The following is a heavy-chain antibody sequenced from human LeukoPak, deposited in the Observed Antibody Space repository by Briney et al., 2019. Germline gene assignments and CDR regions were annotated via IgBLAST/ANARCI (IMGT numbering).Heavy chain of an antibody. D-gene: IGHD5-12*01. Sequence: GGSLRLSCAASGFTFSSYGMHWVRQAPGKGLEWVALISYDGSNEYYADSVKGRFTISRDNSKNTLYLQMNSLRAEDTAVYYCAKDLEMDIVATTLCYFDYWGQGTLVTVSS. J-gene: IGHJ4*02. CDR1: GFTFSSYG. CDR3: AKDLEMDIVATTLCYFDY. CDR2: ISYDGSNE. V-gene: IGHV3-30*18.